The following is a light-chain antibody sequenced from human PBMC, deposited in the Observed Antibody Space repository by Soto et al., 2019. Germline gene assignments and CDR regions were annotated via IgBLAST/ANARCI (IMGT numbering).Light chain of an antibody. Sequence: EIVLRQSPATLSLSPGERATLSCRASQSVSSYLAWYQQKPGQAPRLLIYDASNRATGIPARFSGSGSGTDFTLTISSLEPEDFAVYYCQQRSNWPRIGLTFGGGTKVDIK. J-gene: IGKJ4*01. V-gene: IGKV3-11*01. CDR1: QSVSSY. CDR2: DAS. CDR3: QQRSNWPRIGLT.